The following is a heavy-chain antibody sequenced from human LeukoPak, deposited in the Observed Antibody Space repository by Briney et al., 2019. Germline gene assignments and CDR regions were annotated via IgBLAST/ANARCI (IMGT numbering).Heavy chain of an antibody. V-gene: IGHV1-69*13. CDR3: ANQTMVRGGPESYYYYYGMDV. Sequence: SVKVSCKASGGTFSSYAISWVRQAPGQGLEWMGGIIPIFGTANYAQKFQGGVTITADESTSTAYKELSSLRSEDTAVYYCANQTMVRGGPESYYYYYGMDVWGQGTTVTVSS. J-gene: IGHJ6*02. D-gene: IGHD3-10*01. CDR2: IIPIFGTA. CDR1: GGTFSSYA.